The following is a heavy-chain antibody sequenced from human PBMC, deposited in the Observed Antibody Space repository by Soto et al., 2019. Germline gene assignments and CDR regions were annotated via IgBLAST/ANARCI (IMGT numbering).Heavy chain of an antibody. Sequence: EVQLVESGGGLVQPGGSLRLSCAASGFTFSSYWMSWVRQAPGKGLEWVANIKQDGSEKYYVDSVKGRFTISRDNAKNSLYLQMNSRRAEDPAGYYCARRTFGGVIVWDYWGQGTLVTVSS. V-gene: IGHV3-7*01. CDR1: GFTFSSYW. J-gene: IGHJ4*02. CDR3: ARRTFGGVIVWDY. D-gene: IGHD3-16*02. CDR2: IKQDGSEK.